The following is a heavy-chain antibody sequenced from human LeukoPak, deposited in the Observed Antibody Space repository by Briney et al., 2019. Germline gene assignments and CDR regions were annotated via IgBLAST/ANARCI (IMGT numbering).Heavy chain of an antibody. J-gene: IGHJ5*02. D-gene: IGHD6-13*01. Sequence: ASVKVSCKASGYTFTGYYIHWVRLAPGQGLEWMGWINPNSGGTNYAQKFQGRVTMTRDTSISTAYMELSRLRSDDTAVYCCARGPPRAAAWGVNWFDPWGQGTLVTVSS. CDR1: GYTFTGYY. V-gene: IGHV1-2*02. CDR2: INPNSGGT. CDR3: ARGPPRAAAWGVNWFDP.